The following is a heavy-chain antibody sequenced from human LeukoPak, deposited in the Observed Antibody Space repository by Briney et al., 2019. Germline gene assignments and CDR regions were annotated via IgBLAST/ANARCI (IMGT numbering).Heavy chain of an antibody. CDR2: IYHSGST. D-gene: IGHD3-22*01. CDR3: ASTYEDYYDSSGYFDY. CDR1: GGSISTYY. Sequence: SETLSLTCTVSGGSISTYYWSWIRQPPGKGLEWIGSIYHSGSTYYNPSLKSRVTISVDTSKNQFSLKLSSVTAADTAVYYCASTYEDYYDSSGYFDYWGQGTLVTVSS. V-gene: IGHV4-59*01. J-gene: IGHJ4*02.